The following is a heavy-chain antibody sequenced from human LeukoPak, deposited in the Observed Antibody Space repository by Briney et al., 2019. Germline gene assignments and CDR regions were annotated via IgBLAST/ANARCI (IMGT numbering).Heavy chain of an antibody. J-gene: IGHJ3*02. CDR2: IYPGDSDT. V-gene: IGHV5-51*01. Sequence: GESLKISCKGSGYSFTSYWIGWVRQMPGKGLEWMGIIYPGDSDTRYSPSFQGQVTISADKSISTAYLQWSSLKASDTAMYYCARPPVKGSYRGYAFDIWGQGTMVTVSS. D-gene: IGHD3-10*01. CDR3: ARPPVKGSYRGYAFDI. CDR1: GYSFTSYW.